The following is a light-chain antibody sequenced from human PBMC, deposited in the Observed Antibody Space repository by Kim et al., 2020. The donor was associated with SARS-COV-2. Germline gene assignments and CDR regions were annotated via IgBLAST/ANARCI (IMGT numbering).Light chain of an antibody. V-gene: IGKV1-9*01. CDR1: QGISTD. Sequence: ASVGDRVTITCRASQGISTDLVWYQQNPGKAPKVLIYAASTLQSGVPSRFSGSGSGTEFTLTISSLQPEDFATYYCQQLKSYPLTFGGGTKVDIK. J-gene: IGKJ4*01. CDR3: QQLKSYPLT. CDR2: AAS.